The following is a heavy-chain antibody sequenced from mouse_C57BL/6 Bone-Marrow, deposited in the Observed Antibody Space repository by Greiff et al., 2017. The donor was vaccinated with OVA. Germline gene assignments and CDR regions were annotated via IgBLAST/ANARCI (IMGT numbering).Heavy chain of an antibody. J-gene: IGHJ2*01. V-gene: IGHV1-81*01. CDR1: GYTFTSYG. CDR3: ARLHYGSSD. D-gene: IGHD1-1*01. Sequence: QVQLQQPGAELVRPGSSVKLSCKASGYTFTSYGISWVKQRTGQGLEWIGEIYPRSGNTYYNEKFKGKATLTADKSSSTAYMALRSLTSEDSAVYFCARLHYGSSDWGQGTTLTVSS. CDR2: IYPRSGNT.